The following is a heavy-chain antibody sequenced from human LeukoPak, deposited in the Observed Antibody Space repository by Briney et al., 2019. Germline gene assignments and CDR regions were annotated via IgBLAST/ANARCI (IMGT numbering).Heavy chain of an antibody. V-gene: IGHV4-34*01. D-gene: IGHD3-9*01. CDR1: GGSFSGYY. CDR3: ARRWRYFDWLYSFDY. CDR2: INHSGST. J-gene: IGHJ4*02. Sequence: SETLSLTCAVYGGSFSGYYWSWIRQPPGKGLEWIGEINHSGSTNYNPSLKSRVTISVDTSKNQFSLKLSSVTAADTAVYYCARRWRYFDWLYSFDYWGQGTLVTVSS.